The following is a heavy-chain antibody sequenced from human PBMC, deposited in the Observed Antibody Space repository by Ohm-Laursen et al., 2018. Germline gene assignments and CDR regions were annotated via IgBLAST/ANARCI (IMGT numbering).Heavy chain of an antibody. V-gene: IGHV4-4*07. Sequence: DTLSLTCPVSGGSITSYYWTWIRQPAGKGLEWIGHIYTSGSTNYNPSLKSRVTMSVDTSKNQFSLKLSSVTAADTAVYYCARGGTTFFDYWGQGTLVTVSS. CDR2: IYTSGST. CDR1: GGSITSYY. CDR3: ARGGTTFFDY. D-gene: IGHD1-14*01. J-gene: IGHJ4*02.